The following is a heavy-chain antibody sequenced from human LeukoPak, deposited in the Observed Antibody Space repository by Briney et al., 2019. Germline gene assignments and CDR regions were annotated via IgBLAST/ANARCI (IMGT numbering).Heavy chain of an antibody. CDR2: ISSSSSYI. D-gene: IGHD2-15*01. CDR3: ARAECSGGSCYFDY. J-gene: IGHJ4*02. CDR1: GFTFSSYS. V-gene: IGHV3-21*01. Sequence: MAGGSLRLSRAASGFTFSSYSMNWVRQAPGKGLEWVSSISSSSSYIYYADSVKGRFTISRDNAKNSLYLQMNSLRAEDTAVYYCARAECSGGSCYFDYWGQGTLVTVSS.